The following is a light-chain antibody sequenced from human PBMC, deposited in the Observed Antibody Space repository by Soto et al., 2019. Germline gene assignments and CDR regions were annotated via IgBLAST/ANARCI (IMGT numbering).Light chain of an antibody. CDR2: GSS. CDR1: ETISTN. J-gene: IGKJ5*01. V-gene: IGKV3-15*01. CDR3: QQYSNWPPAIT. Sequence: IVLTQSPAPLSVLPGERATLSCRATETISTNLAWFQRKPGQPPRLLIYGSSTRATGVPDRFSGSGSGTEFTLIISSLQSEDVALYYCQQYSNWPPAITFGQGTRLEIK.